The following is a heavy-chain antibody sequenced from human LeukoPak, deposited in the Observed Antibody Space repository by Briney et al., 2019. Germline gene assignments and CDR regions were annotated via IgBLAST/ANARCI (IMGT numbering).Heavy chain of an antibody. Sequence: GGSLRLSCAASGFTFSSYSMNWVRQAPGKGLEWVSSISSSSSYIYYADSVKGRFTISRDNAKNSLYLQMNSLRAEDTAVYYCARDLRYYYDSSGHFDYWGQGTLVTVSS. CDR1: GFTFSSYS. D-gene: IGHD3-22*01. V-gene: IGHV3-21*04. J-gene: IGHJ4*02. CDR3: ARDLRYYYDSSGHFDY. CDR2: ISSSSSYI.